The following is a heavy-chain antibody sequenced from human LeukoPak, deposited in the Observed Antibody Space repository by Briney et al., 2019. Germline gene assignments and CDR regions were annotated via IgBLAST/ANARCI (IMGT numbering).Heavy chain of an antibody. Sequence: MASETLSLTCSVSGGSISSYYWSWIRQPPGKGLEWIGYIYYSGSTNYNPSLKSRVTISVDTSKNQFSLKLSSVTAADTAVYYCAEGVAGFDYWGQGTLVTFSS. V-gene: IGHV4-59*01. J-gene: IGHJ4*02. CDR1: GGSISSYY. CDR3: AEGVAGFDY. CDR2: IYYSGST. D-gene: IGHD6-19*01.